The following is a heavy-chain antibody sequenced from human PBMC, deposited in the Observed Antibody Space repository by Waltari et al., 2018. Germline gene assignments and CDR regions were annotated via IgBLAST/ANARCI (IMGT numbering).Heavy chain of an antibody. Sequence: EVQLVQSGAEVKKPGESLRISCKGSGYNFTSYWISWGRQMPGKGLEWMGRIDPSDSYTNFSPSFQGHVTISVDKSISTAYVQWSSLKASDTAMYYCARHLPDYYYYGVDVWGQGTTVTVSS. CDR3: ARHLPDYYYYGVDV. V-gene: IGHV5-10-1*03. CDR1: GYNFTSYW. CDR2: IDPSDSYT. J-gene: IGHJ6*02.